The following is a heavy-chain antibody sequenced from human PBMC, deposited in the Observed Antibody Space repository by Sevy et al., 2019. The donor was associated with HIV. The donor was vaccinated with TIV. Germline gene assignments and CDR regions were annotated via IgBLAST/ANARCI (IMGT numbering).Heavy chain of an antibody. CDR1: GFTFSDFW. CDR3: ARDPDWGALDR. CDR2: IIQNNLHI. Sequence: GGSLRLSCEVSGFTFSDFWMTWVRRSPGKGLEGVAFIIQNNLHITLLDPVRGRFTISRDNAKNSLYLQMDSLRAEDTAIYYCARDPDWGALDRWGQGTLVTVSS. D-gene: IGHD7-27*01. J-gene: IGHJ5*02. V-gene: IGHV3-7*01.